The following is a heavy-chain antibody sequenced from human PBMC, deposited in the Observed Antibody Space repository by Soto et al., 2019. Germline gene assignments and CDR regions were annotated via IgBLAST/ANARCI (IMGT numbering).Heavy chain of an antibody. D-gene: IGHD3-9*01. CDR3: CVVADWFYYWTFDL. CDR1: RSPRSNSGVG. V-gene: IGHV2-5*01. CDR2: IYSYDDK. J-gene: IGHJ2*01. Sequence: QITLKESGPPLVKPTQPLTLTGTFSRSPRSNSGVGVGWICQPPGKAMECLALIYSYDDKRYSPPLKSRLTNTRDTSKYQRFLTMNTVDPVATATYCCCVVADWFYYWTFDLWGRSTLVTVSS.